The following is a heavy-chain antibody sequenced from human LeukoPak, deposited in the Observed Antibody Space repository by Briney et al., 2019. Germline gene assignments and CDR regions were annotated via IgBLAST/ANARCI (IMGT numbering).Heavy chain of an antibody. CDR2: INSEGSST. CDR3: ASLLLWFGETGDY. D-gene: IGHD3-10*01. V-gene: IGHV3-74*01. J-gene: IGHJ4*02. Sequence: GGSLRLSCAASGFTFSSYWMHWVRQAPGKGLVWVSRINSEGSSTSYADSVKGRFTISRDNAKNTLYLQMNSLRAEDTAVYYCASLLLWFGETGDYWGQGTLVTVSS. CDR1: GFTFSSYW.